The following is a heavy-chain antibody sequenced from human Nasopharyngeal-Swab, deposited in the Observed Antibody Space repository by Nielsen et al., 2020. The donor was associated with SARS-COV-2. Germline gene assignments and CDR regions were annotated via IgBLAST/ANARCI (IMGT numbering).Heavy chain of an antibody. V-gene: IGHV4-39*01. D-gene: IGHD6-13*01. Sequence: SETLSLSCTVSGDSIAYSTFYWGWIRQPPGKGLEWIGNIYYNGNTYQNPSLKSRLTTSVDKSKNQFALQLSSMTAADTAVYYCVRSSSWYYFDYWAQGTQVTVSS. CDR2: IYYNGNT. CDR3: VRSSSWYYFDY. J-gene: IGHJ4*02. CDR1: GDSIAYSTFY.